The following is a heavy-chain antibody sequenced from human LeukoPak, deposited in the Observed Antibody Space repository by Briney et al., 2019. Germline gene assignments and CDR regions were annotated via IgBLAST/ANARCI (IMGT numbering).Heavy chain of an antibody. CDR2: INPNSGGT. Sequence: GASVKVSCKASGYTFTGYYMHWVRQAPGQGLEWMGWINPNSGGTNYAQKFQGRVTMTRDTSISTAYMELSRLRSDDTAVYYCARDYDSSGYYSGYWFDPWGQGTLVTVSS. CDR1: GYTFTGYY. D-gene: IGHD3-22*01. CDR3: ARDYDSSGYYSGYWFDP. J-gene: IGHJ5*02. V-gene: IGHV1-2*02.